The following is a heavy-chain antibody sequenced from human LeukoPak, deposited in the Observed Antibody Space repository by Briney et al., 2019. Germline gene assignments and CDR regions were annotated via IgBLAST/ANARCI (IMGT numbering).Heavy chain of an antibody. Sequence: GGSLRLSCAASGFTFSSYWMTWVRQAPGKGLEWVSAISGSGGSTYYADSVKGRFTISRDNSKNTLYLQMNSLRAEDTAVYYCAKEGRERQDAFDIWGQGTMVTVSS. J-gene: IGHJ3*02. CDR2: ISGSGGST. D-gene: IGHD1-26*01. CDR3: AKEGRERQDAFDI. CDR1: GFTFSSYW. V-gene: IGHV3-23*01.